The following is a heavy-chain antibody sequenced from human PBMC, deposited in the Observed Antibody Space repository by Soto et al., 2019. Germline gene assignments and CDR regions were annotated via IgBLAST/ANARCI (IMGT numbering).Heavy chain of an antibody. D-gene: IGHD6-19*01. J-gene: IGHJ5*02. CDR2: IDANSSSI. V-gene: IGHV3-74*01. CDR1: GFTFSSYW. Sequence: GGSLRLSCAASGFTFSSYWMHWVRQAPGKGLEWVSGIDANSSSISYADSVKGRFTISRDNAKNSLYLQMNSLRAEDTALYYCAKDYSSGWFFYNWFDPWGQGTLVTVSS. CDR3: AKDYSSGWFFYNWFDP.